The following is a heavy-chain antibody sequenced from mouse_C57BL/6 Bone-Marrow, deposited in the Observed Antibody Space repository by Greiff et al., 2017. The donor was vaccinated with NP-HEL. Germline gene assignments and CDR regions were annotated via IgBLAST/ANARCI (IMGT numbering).Heavy chain of an antibody. Sequence: QVQLQQPGAELVKPGASVKLSCKASGYTFTSYWMHWVKQTPGQGLEWIGMIHPNSGSTNYNEKFKSKATLTADKSSNTAYMELRSRTSDDSAVYFCARSGITTVVATGYFDVWGTGTTVTVSS. CDR2: IHPNSGST. V-gene: IGHV1-64*01. D-gene: IGHD1-1*01. CDR1: GYTFTSYW. J-gene: IGHJ1*03. CDR3: ARSGITTVVATGYFDV.